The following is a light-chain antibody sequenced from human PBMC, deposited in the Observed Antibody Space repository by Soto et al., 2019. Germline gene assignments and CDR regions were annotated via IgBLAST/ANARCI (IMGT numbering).Light chain of an antibody. CDR2: KAS. Sequence: DIQMTQSPSTLSASVGDRVTITCRASQSIGSWLAWYQQKPGKAPKLLIYKASSLESGVPSRFSGSGSGTEFTLTISGLQPDYFATYYCQQYNSYSYTFGQGTKLEIQ. CDR3: QQYNSYSYT. J-gene: IGKJ2*01. V-gene: IGKV1-5*03. CDR1: QSIGSW.